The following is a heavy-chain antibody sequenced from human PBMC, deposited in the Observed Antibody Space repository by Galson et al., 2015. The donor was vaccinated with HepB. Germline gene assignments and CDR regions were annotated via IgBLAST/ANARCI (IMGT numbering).Heavy chain of an antibody. D-gene: IGHD3-22*01. J-gene: IGHJ4*02. Sequence: SLRLSCAASGFTFSSYGMHWVRQAPGKGLEWVAVIWYDGSNKYYADSVKGRFTISRDNSKNTLYLQMNSLRAEDTAVYYCAKGYYDSSGYSVGAPLDYWGQASLVTVSS. CDR2: IWYDGSNK. V-gene: IGHV3-33*06. CDR3: AKGYYDSSGYSVGAPLDY. CDR1: GFTFSSYG.